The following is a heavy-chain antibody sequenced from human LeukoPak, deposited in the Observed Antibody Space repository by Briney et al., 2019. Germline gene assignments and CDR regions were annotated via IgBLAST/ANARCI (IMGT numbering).Heavy chain of an antibody. CDR1: GGTFSSYA. CDR3: ARGALSTVKGGYFDY. V-gene: IGHV1-69*13. D-gene: IGHD4-17*01. Sequence: SVKVSCKASGGTFSSYAISWVRQAPGQGLEWMGGIIPIFGTANYAQKFQGRVTITADESTSTAYMELSSLRSEDTAVYYCARGALSTVKGGYFDYWGQGTLVTVSS. CDR2: IIPIFGTA. J-gene: IGHJ4*02.